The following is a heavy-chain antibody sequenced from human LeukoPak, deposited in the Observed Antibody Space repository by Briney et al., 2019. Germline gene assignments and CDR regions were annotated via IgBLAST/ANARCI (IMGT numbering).Heavy chain of an antibody. D-gene: IGHD3-3*01. Sequence: ASVKVSCKASGYTFTGYYMHWVRQAPGQGLEWMGWINPNSGGTNYAQKFQGRVTMTRDTSISTAYMELSRLRSDDTAVYYCARSVSSVLRFLEWFRFDYWGQGTLVTVPS. CDR1: GYTFTGYY. J-gene: IGHJ4*02. CDR2: INPNSGGT. CDR3: ARSVSSVLRFLEWFRFDY. V-gene: IGHV1-2*02.